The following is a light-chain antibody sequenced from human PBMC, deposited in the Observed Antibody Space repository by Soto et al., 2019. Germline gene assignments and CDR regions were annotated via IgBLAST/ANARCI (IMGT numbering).Light chain of an antibody. CDR2: AAS. V-gene: IGKV1-39*01. J-gene: IGKJ3*01. CDR1: QSSSNY. Sequence: DIQMTQSPSSLSASVGDRVTITGRASQSSSNYLTWYQQKPGKAPKLLIYAASSLQSGFPSRFSDSGSGTDFTLTISRLQPEDFATDYCQQSYSTPFTFGHGTKWDIK. CDR3: QQSYSTPFT.